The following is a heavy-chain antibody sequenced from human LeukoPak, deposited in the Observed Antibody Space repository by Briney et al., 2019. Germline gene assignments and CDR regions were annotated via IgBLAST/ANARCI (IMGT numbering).Heavy chain of an antibody. Sequence: SETLSLTCTVSGGSISSYYWSWIRQPPGKGLEWIGYIYYSGSTDYNPSLKSRVTISVDTSKNQFSLKLSSVTAADTAVYYCAVGRIWFNYYYYGMDVWGQGTTVTVSS. J-gene: IGHJ6*02. CDR1: GGSISSYY. V-gene: IGHV4-59*12. D-gene: IGHD2/OR15-2a*01. CDR2: IYYSGST. CDR3: AVGRIWFNYYYYGMDV.